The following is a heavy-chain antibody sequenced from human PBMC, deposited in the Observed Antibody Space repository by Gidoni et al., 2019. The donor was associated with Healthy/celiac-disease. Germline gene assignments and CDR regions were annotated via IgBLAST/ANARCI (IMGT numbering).Heavy chain of an antibody. V-gene: IGHV4-39*01. J-gene: IGHJ6*02. Sequence: QLQLQESGPGLVKPSETLSLTCTVSGGSISSSSYYWGWLRQPPGKGLEWSGSIYYSGSTYYNPSLKSRVTISVDTSKNQFSLKLRSVTAADTAVYYCARLHYGDYVYYYYYYGMDVWGQGTTVTVSS. D-gene: IGHD4-17*01. CDR1: GGSISSSSYY. CDR2: IYYSGST. CDR3: ARLHYGDYVYYYYYYGMDV.